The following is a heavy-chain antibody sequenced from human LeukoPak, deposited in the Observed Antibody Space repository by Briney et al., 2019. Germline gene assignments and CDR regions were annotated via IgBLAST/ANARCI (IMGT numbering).Heavy chain of an antibody. CDR1: GFALSSHW. V-gene: IGHV3-7*03. J-gene: IGHJ4*02. CDR3: AKEPFRGYYDSSGYYDY. D-gene: IGHD3-22*01. CDR2: VNRDGSET. Sequence: GGSLRLSCAASGFALSSHWMTWVRQVPGRGPEWVANVNRDGSETYYLDSVKGRFTISRDNSKNTLYLQMNSLRAEDTAVYFCAKEPFRGYYDSSGYYDYWGQGTLVTVSS.